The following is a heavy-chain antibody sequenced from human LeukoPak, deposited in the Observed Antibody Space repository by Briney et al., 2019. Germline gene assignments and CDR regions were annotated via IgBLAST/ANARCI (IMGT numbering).Heavy chain of an antibody. Sequence: GGSLRLSCAASGFTFSSYGMHWARQAPGKGLEWVAVISYDGSNKYYADSVKGRFTISRDNSKNTLYLQMNSLRAEDTAVYYCAKDRYSSGDFDYWGQGTLVTVSS. CDR1: GFTFSSYG. J-gene: IGHJ4*02. V-gene: IGHV3-30*18. CDR2: ISYDGSNK. CDR3: AKDRYSSGDFDY. D-gene: IGHD6-19*01.